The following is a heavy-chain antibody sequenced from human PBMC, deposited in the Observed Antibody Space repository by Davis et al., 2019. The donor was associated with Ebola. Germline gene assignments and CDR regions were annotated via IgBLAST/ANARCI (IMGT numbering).Heavy chain of an antibody. D-gene: IGHD2-21*01. Sequence: ASVKVSCKASGYTFTNFYMHWVRQAPGQGLEWMGWISAYNGNTNYAQKLQGRVTMTTDTSTSTAYMELRSLRSDDTAVYYCARRRDYDAFDIWGQGTTVTVSS. V-gene: IGHV1-18*04. CDR1: GYTFTNFY. J-gene: IGHJ3*02. CDR3: ARRRDYDAFDI. CDR2: ISAYNGNT.